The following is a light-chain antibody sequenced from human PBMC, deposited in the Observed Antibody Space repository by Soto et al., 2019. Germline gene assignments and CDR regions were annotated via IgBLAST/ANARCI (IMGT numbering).Light chain of an antibody. V-gene: IGKV3-20*01. CDR1: QSVSSKY. Sequence: EIVLTQSPGTLSLSPGERATLSCRASQSVSSKYLAWYQQKPGQAPRLLIYGTSSRATGISDRFRGSGSGTDFTLTISSLEPEDFSVYYCQQNDSSPSWTFGQGTKVES. CDR2: GTS. CDR3: QQNDSSPSWT. J-gene: IGKJ1*01.